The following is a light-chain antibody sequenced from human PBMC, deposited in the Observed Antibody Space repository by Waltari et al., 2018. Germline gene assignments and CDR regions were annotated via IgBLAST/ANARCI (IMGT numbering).Light chain of an antibody. CDR2: TAS. CDR3: QQRHSYPIT. V-gene: IGKV1-9*01. Sequence: DIQLTQSPSFLSASVGDRVTITCRSSQGSSSYLAWFQQKAGKAPKLLIHTASTGQGGVPSRFSGSGSGTDFPLTISSLQPEDFATYYCQQRHSYPITFGQGTRLDIK. J-gene: IGKJ5*01. CDR1: QGSSSY.